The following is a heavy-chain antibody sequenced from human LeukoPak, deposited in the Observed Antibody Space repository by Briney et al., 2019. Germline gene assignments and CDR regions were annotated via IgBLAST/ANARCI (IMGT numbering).Heavy chain of an antibody. CDR1: GYTFTGYY. Sequence: ASVKASCKASGYTFTGYYMHWVRQAPGQGLEWMGWINPNSGGTNYAQEFQGRVTMTRDTSISTAYMELSRLRSDDTAVYYCARDRWFDPWGQGTLVTVSS. V-gene: IGHV1-2*02. J-gene: IGHJ5*02. CDR3: ARDRWFDP. CDR2: INPNSGGT.